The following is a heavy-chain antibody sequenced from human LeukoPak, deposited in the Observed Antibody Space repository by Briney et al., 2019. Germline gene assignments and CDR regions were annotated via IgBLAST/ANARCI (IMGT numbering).Heavy chain of an antibody. D-gene: IGHD2-2*02. CDR2: IYHSGST. J-gene: IGHJ6*03. CDR3: AREREVVPAAIFYYYYYMDV. V-gene: IGHV4-38-2*02. CDR1: GYSISSGYY. Sequence: PSETLSLTCTVSGYSISSGYYWGWIRQPPGKGLEWIGSIYHSGSTYYNPSLKSRVTISVDTSKNQFSLKLSSVTAADTAAYYCAREREVVPAAIFYYYYYMDVWGKGTTVTVSS.